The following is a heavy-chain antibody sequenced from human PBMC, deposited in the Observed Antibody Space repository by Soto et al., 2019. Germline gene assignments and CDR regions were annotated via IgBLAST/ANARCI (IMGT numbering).Heavy chain of an antibody. Sequence: QVQLVQSGAEVKKPGASVKVSCKASGYTFTSYAMHWVRQAPGQRLEWMGWINAGNGNTKYSQKFQGRVTITRDTSASTAYMELSSLRSEDTAVYYCASPRVYGDYWRNFDYWGQGTLVTVSS. CDR2: INAGNGNT. CDR1: GYTFTSYA. J-gene: IGHJ4*02. D-gene: IGHD4-17*01. CDR3: ASPRVYGDYWRNFDY. V-gene: IGHV1-3*01.